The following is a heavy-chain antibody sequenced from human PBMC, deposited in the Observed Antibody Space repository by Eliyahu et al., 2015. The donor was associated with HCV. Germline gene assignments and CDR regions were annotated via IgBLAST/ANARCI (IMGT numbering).Heavy chain of an antibody. CDR3: ARSHGRGALGY. D-gene: IGHD3-10*01. J-gene: IGHJ4*02. CDR1: GGSFSGYY. CDR2: INHSGST. Sequence: QVQLQQWGAGLLKPSETLSLTCAVYGGSFSGYYWSWIRQPPGKGLEWIGEINHSGSTNYNPSLKSRVTISVDTSKNQFSLKLSSVTAADTAVYYCARSHGRGALGYWGQGTLVTVSS. V-gene: IGHV4-34*01.